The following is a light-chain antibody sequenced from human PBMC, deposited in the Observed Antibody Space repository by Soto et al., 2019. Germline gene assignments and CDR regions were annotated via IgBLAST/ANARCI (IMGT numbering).Light chain of an antibody. CDR1: QSVRNY. Sequence: EIVLTQSPATLSSSPGERATLSCRASQSVRNYLAWYQQKPGQAPRLLIYEASNRATGIPARFSGSGSGTDFTFTISSLEPEDFAVYYCQQCFNWPLTFGGGTKVEIK. J-gene: IGKJ4*01. CDR2: EAS. CDR3: QQCFNWPLT. V-gene: IGKV3-11*01.